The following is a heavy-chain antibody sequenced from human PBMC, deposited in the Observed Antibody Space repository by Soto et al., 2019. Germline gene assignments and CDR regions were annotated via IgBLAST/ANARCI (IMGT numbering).Heavy chain of an antibody. CDR3: AREVAGTTGWFDP. CDR2: IYHSGST. J-gene: IGHJ5*02. Sequence: QLQLQESGSGLVKPSQTLSLTCAVSGGSISSGGYSWSWIRQPPGKGLEWIGYIYHSGSTYYNPSLKSRVTISIDRSKNQFSMKLSSVTAADTAVYYCAREVAGTTGWFDPWGQGTLVTVSS. D-gene: IGHD1-1*01. CDR1: GGSISSGGYS. V-gene: IGHV4-30-2*01.